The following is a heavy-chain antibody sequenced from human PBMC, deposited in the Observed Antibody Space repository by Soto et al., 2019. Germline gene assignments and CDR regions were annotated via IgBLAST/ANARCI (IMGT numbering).Heavy chain of an antibody. Sequence: ASVKVSCKASGYTFTSYAMHWVRQAPGQRLEWMGWINAGNGNTKYSQKFQGRVTITRDTSASTAYMELSSLRSEDTAVYYCARVEIVVVPAAKGGNWFDPWGQGTLVTVSS. J-gene: IGHJ5*02. CDR1: GYTFTSYA. V-gene: IGHV1-3*01. CDR3: ARVEIVVVPAAKGGNWFDP. D-gene: IGHD2-2*01. CDR2: INAGNGNT.